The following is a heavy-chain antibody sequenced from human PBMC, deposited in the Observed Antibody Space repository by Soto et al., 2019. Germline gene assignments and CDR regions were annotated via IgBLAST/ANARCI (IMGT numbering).Heavy chain of an antibody. D-gene: IGHD3-3*01. CDR1: LYSFPSDW. CDR3: ARIPQSTTSYYDHNFGMDV. V-gene: IGHV5-51*01. Sequence: PGESLKTSCKGSLYSFPSDWNGWGRQMPGKGLEWMGSSYPADSDTRYSPAFQGQVTSSDDKSIRTAYLQWSSLKASDTATYYCARIPQSTTSYYDHNFGMDVWGQGTTVTVSS. CDR2: SYPADSDT. J-gene: IGHJ6*02.